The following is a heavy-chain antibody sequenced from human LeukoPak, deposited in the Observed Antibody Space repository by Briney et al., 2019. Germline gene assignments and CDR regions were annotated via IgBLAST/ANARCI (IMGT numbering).Heavy chain of an antibody. Sequence: GGSLRLSCAASGFTFRDYYMSWIRQAPGKGLVWVSYISGRSSFTNYADSVKGRFTISRDNAKNTLYLQMNSLRAEDTAVFYCARVGTVAGTGYFDYWGQGTLVTVSS. CDR3: ARVGTVAGTGYFDY. CDR2: ISGRSSFT. J-gene: IGHJ4*02. CDR1: GFTFRDYY. D-gene: IGHD6-19*01. V-gene: IGHV3-11*06.